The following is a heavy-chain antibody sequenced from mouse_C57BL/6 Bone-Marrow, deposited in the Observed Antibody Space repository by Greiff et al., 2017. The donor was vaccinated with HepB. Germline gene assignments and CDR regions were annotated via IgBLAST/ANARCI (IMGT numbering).Heavy chain of an antibody. CDR3: ARYVVYWYFDV. CDR2: INPNNGGT. V-gene: IGHV1-26*01. D-gene: IGHD1-1*01. CDR1: GYTFTDYY. Sequence: EVQLQQSGPELVKPGASVKISCKASGYTFTDYYMNWVKQSHGKSLEWIGDINPNNGGTSYNQKFKGKATLTVDKSSSTAYMELRSLTSEDSAVYYCARYVVYWYFDVWGTGTTVTVSS. J-gene: IGHJ1*03.